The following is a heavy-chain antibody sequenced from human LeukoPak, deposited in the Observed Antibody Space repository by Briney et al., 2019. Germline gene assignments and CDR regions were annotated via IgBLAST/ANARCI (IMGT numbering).Heavy chain of an antibody. CDR3: VKADCSSTSCLTDS. D-gene: IGHD2-2*01. CDR2: MNWNGVNT. V-gene: IGHV3-9*01. J-gene: IGHJ4*02. CDR1: GFTFDVYA. Sequence: GGSLRLSYAASGFTFDVYAMHWVRQGPGKGLEWVSGMNWNGVNTDYADSVKGPFTISRENAQNSLYLQTSSLRPADTALYYCVKADCSSTSCLTDSWGQGTPVIVSS.